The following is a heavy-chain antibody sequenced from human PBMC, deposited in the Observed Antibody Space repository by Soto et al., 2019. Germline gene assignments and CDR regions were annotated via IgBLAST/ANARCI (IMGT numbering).Heavy chain of an antibody. D-gene: IGHD3-10*01. CDR1: GGTFNNYA. CDR2: IIPTFGTG. J-gene: IGHJ6*02. V-gene: IGHV1-69*01. Sequence: QVLLVQSGPEVKKPGSSVKVSCKASGGTFNNYAINWVRQAPGKGLEWMGGIIPTFGTGNHAQKFQARVTITADDSTTTAYMELSSLRSEDTAIYYCASFDGTLVRGGRSSPYEMDVWGQGTTVIVSS. CDR3: ASFDGTLVRGGRSSPYEMDV.